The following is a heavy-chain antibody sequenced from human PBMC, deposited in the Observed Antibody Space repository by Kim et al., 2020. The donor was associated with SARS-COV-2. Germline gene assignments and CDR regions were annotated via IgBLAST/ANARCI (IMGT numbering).Heavy chain of an antibody. CDR3: AKEELEWELLRADY. CDR1: GFTFSSYG. D-gene: IGHD1-26*01. J-gene: IGHJ4*02. Sequence: GGSLRLSCAASGFTFSSYGMHWVRQAPGKGLEWVAVISYDGSNKYYADSVKGRFTISRDNSKNTLYLQMNSLRAEDTAVYYCAKEELEWELLRADYWGQG. CDR2: ISYDGSNK. V-gene: IGHV3-30*18.